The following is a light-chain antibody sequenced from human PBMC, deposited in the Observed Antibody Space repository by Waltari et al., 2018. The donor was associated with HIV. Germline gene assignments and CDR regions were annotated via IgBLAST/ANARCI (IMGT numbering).Light chain of an antibody. V-gene: IGKV1-12*01. J-gene: IGKJ4*01. CDR3: QQANNFPLS. CDR2: AAS. Sequence: IQMTQSPSSLSASVGGRVTITCRASQGIGTSLGWYQQKPGKAPHLLIYAASGLQSGVPSRFSGSGSVTVFTLTISDLQPEDSASYYCQQANNFPLSFGGGTKVQV. CDR1: QGIGTS.